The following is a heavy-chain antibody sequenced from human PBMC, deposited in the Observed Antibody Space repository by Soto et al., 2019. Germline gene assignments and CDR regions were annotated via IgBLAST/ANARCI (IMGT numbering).Heavy chain of an antibody. Sequence: QLQLQESGSGLVKPSQTLSLTCAVSGGSITSGGYSWSWIRQPPGKGLEWIANIYHSGSTYYNPSLKSRVTISLNRSNNQFYLDLSSVTAADTAVYYCARVVVVPAIWGDXFDSWGQGTLVTVSS. V-gene: IGHV4-30-2*01. CDR1: GGSITSGGYS. CDR3: ARVVVVPAIWGDXFDS. J-gene: IGHJ4*02. D-gene: IGHD2-15*01. CDR2: IYHSGST.